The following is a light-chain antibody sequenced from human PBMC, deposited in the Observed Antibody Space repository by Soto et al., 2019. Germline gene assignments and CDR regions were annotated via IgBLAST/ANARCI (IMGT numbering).Light chain of an antibody. CDR3: LQYSNFPAT. J-gene: IGKJ1*01. V-gene: IGKV1-5*01. Sequence: EIQMTQSPSTLSAAVGYRGTVTCRASQSISSWLAWYQQKPGKAPKLLIYDASSLESGVPSRFSGSGSGTEFTLTISGLQPDDFATYYCLQYSNFPATFGQGTKVDI. CDR1: QSISSW. CDR2: DAS.